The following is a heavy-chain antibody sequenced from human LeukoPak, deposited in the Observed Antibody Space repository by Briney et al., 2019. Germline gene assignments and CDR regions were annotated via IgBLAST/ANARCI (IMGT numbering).Heavy chain of an antibody. CDR2: ISWNSGSI. V-gene: IGHV3-9*01. J-gene: IGHJ6*02. CDR3: AKDMDKYSSSSDYYYYYGMDV. D-gene: IGHD6-6*01. Sequence: GGSVRLSCAASGFTFDDYAMHWVRQAPGKGLEWVSGISWNSGSIGYADSVKGRFTISRDNAKNSLYLQMNSLRAEDTALYYCAKDMDKYSSSSDYYYYYGMDVWGQGTTVTVSS. CDR1: GFTFDDYA.